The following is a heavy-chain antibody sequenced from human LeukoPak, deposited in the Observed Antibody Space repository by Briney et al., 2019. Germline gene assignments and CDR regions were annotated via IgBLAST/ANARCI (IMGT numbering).Heavy chain of an antibody. CDR2: ITSSSSYI. V-gene: IGHV3-21*01. J-gene: IGHJ4*01. CDR1: GFTFSSDS. Sequence: GGSLRLSCAASGFTFSSDSMNWVRQAPGKGLQWGSSITSSSSYIYYADSVKGRFTISRDNAKNSLYLQMNSLRAEDTAVYYCARHVVAVGXDXWGXXTLXTVS. D-gene: IGHD3-22*01. CDR3: ARHVVAVGXDX.